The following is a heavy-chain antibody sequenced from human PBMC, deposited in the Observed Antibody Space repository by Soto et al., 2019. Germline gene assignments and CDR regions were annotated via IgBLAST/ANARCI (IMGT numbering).Heavy chain of an antibody. CDR2: SRNKANSYTT. D-gene: IGHD1-1*01. CDR1: GFTFSDHY. V-gene: IGHV3-72*01. J-gene: IGHJ4*02. Sequence: ESGGGLVQPGGSLRLSCAASGFTFSDHYMDWVRQAPGKGLEWVGRSRNKANSYTTAYAASVKGRFTISRDDSKNSLYLQMNSLKTEDTAVYYCARGGQGTPFDYWGQGTLVTVSS. CDR3: ARGGQGTPFDY.